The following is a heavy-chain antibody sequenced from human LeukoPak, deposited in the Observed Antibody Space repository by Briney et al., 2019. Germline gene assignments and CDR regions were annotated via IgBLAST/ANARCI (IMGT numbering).Heavy chain of an antibody. Sequence: GRSLRLSCAASGFTFYDYAMYWVRQAPGKGLEWVSGISWNSGSIGYADSVKGRFTISRDNAKNSLYLQMNSLRAEDTALYYCAKQGRVDTAMAFFDYWGQGTLVTVSS. D-gene: IGHD5-18*01. CDR1: GFTFYDYA. CDR2: ISWNSGSI. CDR3: AKQGRVDTAMAFFDY. J-gene: IGHJ4*02. V-gene: IGHV3-9*01.